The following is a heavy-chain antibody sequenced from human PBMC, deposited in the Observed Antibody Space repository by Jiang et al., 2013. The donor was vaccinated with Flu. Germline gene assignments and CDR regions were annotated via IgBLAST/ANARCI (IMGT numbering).Heavy chain of an antibody. CDR1: GSTFSNYY. J-gene: IGHJ4*02. D-gene: IGHD2-2*02. V-gene: IGHV1-46*01. CDR2: INPSGFST. Sequence: SGAEVKNPGASVKLSCKASGSTFSNYYAHWVRQAPGQGLEWLGIINPSGFSTTYAQKFQGRVTMTRDTSTSTVYMQLGSLRSEDTAVYYCASSTTTACFTDYWGQGTLVTVSS. CDR3: ASSTTTACFTDY.